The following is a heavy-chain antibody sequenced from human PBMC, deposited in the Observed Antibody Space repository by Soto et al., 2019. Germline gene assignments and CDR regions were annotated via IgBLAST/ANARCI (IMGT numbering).Heavy chain of an antibody. CDR3: ARGGHYSSDLYARVWRIDF. D-gene: IGHD3-22*01. V-gene: IGHV3-33*01. J-gene: IGHJ4*02. CDR1: GFLFGGYG. Sequence: QVRLVESGGAVVQPGRSLRLSCAASGFLFGGYGMHWVRQAPGKGLHWVAVIWYDGSKKYYSESVKGRFTITRDNSNKTMYLQMNTLRADDTGIYYCARGGHYSSDLYARVWRIDFWGQGTVVSVSS. CDR2: IWYDGSKK.